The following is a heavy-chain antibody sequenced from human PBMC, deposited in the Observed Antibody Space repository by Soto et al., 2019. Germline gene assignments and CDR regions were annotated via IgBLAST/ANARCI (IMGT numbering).Heavy chain of an antibody. CDR2: ISYDGSNK. D-gene: IGHD5-18*01. CDR3: AKDTANSYGSNWFDP. CDR1: GFTFSSYG. J-gene: IGHJ5*02. Sequence: GGSLRLSCAASGFTFSSYGMHWVRPAPGKGLEWVAVISYDGSNKYYADSVKGRFTISRDNSKNTLYLQMNSLRAEDTAVYYCAKDTANSYGSNWFDPWGQGTLVTVSS. V-gene: IGHV3-30*18.